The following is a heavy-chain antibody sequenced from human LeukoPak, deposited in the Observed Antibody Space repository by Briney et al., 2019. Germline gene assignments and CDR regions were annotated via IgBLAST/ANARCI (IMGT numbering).Heavy chain of an antibody. J-gene: IGHJ5*02. Sequence: ASVKVSCKASGYTFTSYYMHWVRQAPGQGLEWMGIINPSGGSTSYAQKFQGRVTMTRDMSTSTVYMELSSLRSEDTAVYYCARQEYYDSTRVVKVLVWFDPWGQGTLVTVSS. V-gene: IGHV1-46*01. D-gene: IGHD3-22*01. CDR1: GYTFTSYY. CDR3: ARQEYYDSTRVVKVLVWFDP. CDR2: INPSGGST.